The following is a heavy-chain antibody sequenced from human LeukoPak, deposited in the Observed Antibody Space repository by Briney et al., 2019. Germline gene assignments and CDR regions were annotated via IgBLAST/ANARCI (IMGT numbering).Heavy chain of an antibody. CDR2: IRDSGEA. CDR1: GFRVSDYY. CDR3: ARDRAALQDWVEFDP. Sequence: TGGSLRLSCAVSGFRVSDYYMSRVRQAPGKGLEWVGLIRDSGEAFYADFVRGRFAISRDESENTLYLQMNSLRVEDTAVYFCARDRAALQDWVEFDPWGQGTPVIVSS. D-gene: IGHD3/OR15-3a*01. V-gene: IGHV3-66*03. J-gene: IGHJ5*02.